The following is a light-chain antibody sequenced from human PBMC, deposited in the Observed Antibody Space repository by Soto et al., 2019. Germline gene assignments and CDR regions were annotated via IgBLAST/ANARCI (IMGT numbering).Light chain of an antibody. V-gene: IGKV3-20*01. CDR1: QRVSSNL. J-gene: IGKJ1*01. CDR2: DAS. CDR3: QQYDISPQA. Sequence: VLTQAPYSLCVALGGRRTIYRRTSQRVSSNLLAWYQHRPGQAPRLIIYDASSRATGIPDRFSGSGSGTEFTLTINRLEPEAFQVYYCQQYDISPQAFGPGTKVDIK.